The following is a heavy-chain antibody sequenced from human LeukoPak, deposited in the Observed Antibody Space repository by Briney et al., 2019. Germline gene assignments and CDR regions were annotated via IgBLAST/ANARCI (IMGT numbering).Heavy chain of an antibody. CDR3: AGDYDILTGSYYYMDV. CDR2: IYYSGST. V-gene: IGHV4-59*12. CDR1: GVSISSYY. Sequence: SETLSLTCTVSGVSISSYYWSWIRQPPGKGLEWFGYIYYSGSTNYNPSLKSRVTISVDTSKTQFSLKLSSVSAADTAVYYCAGDYDILTGSYYYMDVWGKGTTVTVSS. D-gene: IGHD3-9*01. J-gene: IGHJ6*03.